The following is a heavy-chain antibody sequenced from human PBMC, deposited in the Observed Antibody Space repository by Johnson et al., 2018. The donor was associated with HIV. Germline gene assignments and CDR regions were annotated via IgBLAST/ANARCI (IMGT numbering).Heavy chain of an antibody. CDR1: GFTFSDYA. D-gene: IGHD3-10*01. CDR2: ISDDGTNK. V-gene: IGHV3-30-3*01. J-gene: IGHJ3*02. CDR3: ARDPITMVRGAFDI. Sequence: QLVESGGGVVQPGRSLTLSCIGSGFTFSDYAIHWVRQAPGKGLEWVAVISDDGTNKYYADSVKGRFTISRDNSENTLYLQMNSLRTEDTAVYYCARDPITMVRGAFDIWGQGTMVTVSS.